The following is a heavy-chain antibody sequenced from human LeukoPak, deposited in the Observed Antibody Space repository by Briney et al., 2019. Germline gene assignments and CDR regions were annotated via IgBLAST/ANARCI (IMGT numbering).Heavy chain of an antibody. CDR1: GGSISNYY. CDR2: IHYSGYT. D-gene: IGHD7-27*01. V-gene: IGHV4-59*01. CDR3: ARHWGSDWYFDL. J-gene: IGHJ2*01. Sequence: PSETLSLTCAVSGGSISNYYCSWIRQPPGKGLEWLGYIHYSGYTNYHPSLQSRVTISVDTSTNQFSLNLSSVTAADTAVYYCARHWGSDWYFDLWGRGTLVTVSS.